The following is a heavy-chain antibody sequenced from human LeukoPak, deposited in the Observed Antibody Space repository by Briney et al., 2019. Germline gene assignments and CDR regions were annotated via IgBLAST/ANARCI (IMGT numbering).Heavy chain of an antibody. J-gene: IGHJ4*02. V-gene: IGHV3-23*01. CDR2: ISGSGGST. CDR1: GFTFSSYA. D-gene: IGHD3-22*01. CDR3: AKINQPHYFDSSGYYYHFDY. Sequence: GGSLRLSRAASGFTFSSYAMSWVRQAPGKGLEWVSGISGSGGSTYYADSVKGRFSISRDNSKNTLYLQMNSLRAEDTAVYYCAKINQPHYFDSSGYYYHFDYWGQGTLVTVSS.